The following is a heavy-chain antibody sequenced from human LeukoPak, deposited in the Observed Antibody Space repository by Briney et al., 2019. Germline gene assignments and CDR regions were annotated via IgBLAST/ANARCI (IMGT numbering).Heavy chain of an antibody. CDR3: ATDPGEWQPI. CDR2: IKSKIDGETS. J-gene: IGHJ3*02. CDR1: GLTFTEAW. V-gene: IGHV3-15*01. Sequence: GGSLRLSCATFGLTFTEAWMSWFRQAPGKGLEWVGRIKSKIDGETSDYAAPVQGRFTVSRDDSKNILYLQMNSLKNEDTAVYYCATDPGEWQPIWGQGTMVTVSS. D-gene: IGHD3-16*01.